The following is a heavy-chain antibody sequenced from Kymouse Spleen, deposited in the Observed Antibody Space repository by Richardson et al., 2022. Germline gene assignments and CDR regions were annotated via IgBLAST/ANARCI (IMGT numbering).Heavy chain of an antibody. CDR2: INHSGST. Sequence: QVQLQQWGAGLLKPSETLSLTCAVYGGSFSGYYWSWIRQPPGKGLEWIGEINHSGSTNYNPSLKSRVTISVDTSKNQFSLKLSSVTAADTAVYYCARGGLRFLEWFPSYYYYYGMDVWGQGTTVTVSS. CDR1: GGSFSGYY. D-gene: IGHD3-3*01. V-gene: IGHV4-34*01. J-gene: IGHJ6*02. CDR3: ARGGLRFLEWFPSYYYYYGMDV.